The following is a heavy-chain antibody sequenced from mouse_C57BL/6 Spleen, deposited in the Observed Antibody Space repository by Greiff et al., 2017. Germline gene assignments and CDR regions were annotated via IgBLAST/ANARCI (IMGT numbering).Heavy chain of an antibody. D-gene: IGHD2-4*01. CDR1: GFSLTSYG. CDR3: AIYDYGGEDAMDY. Sequence: VKLMESGPGLVQPSQSLSITCTVSGFSLTSYGVHWVRQSPGKGLEWLGVIWSGGSTDYNAAFISRLSISKDNSKSQVFFKMNSLQADDTAIYYCAIYDYGGEDAMDYWGQGTSVTVSS. J-gene: IGHJ4*01. CDR2: IWSGGST. V-gene: IGHV2-2*01.